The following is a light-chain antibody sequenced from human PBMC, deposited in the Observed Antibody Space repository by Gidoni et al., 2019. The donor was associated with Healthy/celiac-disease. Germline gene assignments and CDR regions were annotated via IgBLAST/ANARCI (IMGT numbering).Light chain of an antibody. CDR1: QSVSSY. CDR3: QQRSNWLPLT. CDR2: DAS. J-gene: IGKJ4*01. V-gene: IGKV3-11*02. Sequence: EIVLTQSPATLSLSPGERATISCRASQSVSSYLSWYQQKPGQAPRLLMYDASNRDTGIPARFSGSGAGRAFTLTISSLEQEDFAGYYCQQRSNWLPLTFGGGTKVEIK.